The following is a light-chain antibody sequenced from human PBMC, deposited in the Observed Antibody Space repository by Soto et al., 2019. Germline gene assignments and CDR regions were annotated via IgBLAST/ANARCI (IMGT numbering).Light chain of an antibody. J-gene: IGLJ2*01. CDR2: DVT. CDR1: SSDVGAYNY. Sequence: QSVLTQPRSVSGSPGQSVAISCTGTSSDVGAYNYVSWYQQHPGKAPKLMIYDVTKRPSGVPDRFSGSKSGNTASLTISGLQAEDEADYYCCAYAGNYVRIFGAGTKVTVL. CDR3: CAYAGNYVRI. V-gene: IGLV2-11*01.